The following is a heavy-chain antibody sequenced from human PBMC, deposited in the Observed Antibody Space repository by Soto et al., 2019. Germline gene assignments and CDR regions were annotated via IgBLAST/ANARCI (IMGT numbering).Heavy chain of an antibody. CDR3: VKDRFGGTSGYFDS. V-gene: IGHV3-64D*06. J-gene: IGHJ4*02. Sequence: EVQLVEAGGGLVQPGGSLRLSCSASGFTFSSYALHWVRQAPGKGLEYVSGISSNGGSIFYADSVKGRFTISRDNSKNILYLPMTGLRVDDTAVYSCVKDRFGGTSGYFDSWGQGTLVTVSS. CDR1: GFTFSSYA. CDR2: ISSNGGSI. D-gene: IGHD2-15*01.